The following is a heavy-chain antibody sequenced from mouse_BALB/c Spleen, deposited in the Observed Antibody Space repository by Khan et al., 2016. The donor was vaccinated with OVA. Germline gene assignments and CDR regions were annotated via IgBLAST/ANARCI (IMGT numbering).Heavy chain of an antibody. Sequence: EVELVESGGGLVKPGGSLKLSCAASGLTFSSSAMSWVRQTPEKRLEWVATISTGGSKIYYADSVKGRFTISRDNAKNTLSLQMSSLRSEDTAMYYCARSITPVVAFYYWGQGTTLTVSS. CDR1: GLTFSSSA. D-gene: IGHD1-1*01. CDR3: ARSITPVVAFYY. J-gene: IGHJ2*01. V-gene: IGHV5-9-1*01. CDR2: ISTGGSKI.